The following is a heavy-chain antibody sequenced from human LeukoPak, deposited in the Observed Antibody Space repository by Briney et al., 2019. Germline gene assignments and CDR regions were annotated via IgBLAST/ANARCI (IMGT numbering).Heavy chain of an antibody. Sequence: GGSLRLSCVASGFTFSSGPMSWLRQPPGKGLEWVSAISGNGGSTYHAGSVKGRFTISRDNSKNTLYLKMNSLRAEDTAVYYCAKGEIPMATSLIQHWGQGTLVTVSS. CDR1: GFTFSSGP. CDR3: AKGEIPMATSLIQH. J-gene: IGHJ1*01. V-gene: IGHV3-23*01. D-gene: IGHD5-24*01. CDR2: ISGNGGST.